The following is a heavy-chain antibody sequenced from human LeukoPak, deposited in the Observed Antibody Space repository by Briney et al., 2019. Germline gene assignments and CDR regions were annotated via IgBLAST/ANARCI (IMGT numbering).Heavy chain of an antibody. CDR1: GFIFSTYD. CDR3: ARGGYFSFDY. J-gene: IGHJ4*02. V-gene: IGHV3-23*01. D-gene: IGHD2/OR15-2a*01. Sequence: PGGSPRLSCVTSGFIFSTYDMSWVRQAPGKGLEWVSGITANTRGSITYYADSVKGRFTISRDSSKDTLYLQMNSLRAEDTAVYFCARGGYFSFDYWGQGTLVTVSS. CDR2: ITANTRGSIT.